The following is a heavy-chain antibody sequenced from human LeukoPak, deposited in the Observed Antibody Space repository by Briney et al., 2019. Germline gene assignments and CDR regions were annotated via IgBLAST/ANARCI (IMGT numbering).Heavy chain of an antibody. CDR2: IIPIFGTA. Sequence: SVTVSCKASGGTFSSYAISWVRQAPGQGLEWMGGIIPIFGTANYAQKFQGRVTITADESTSTAYMELSSLRSEDTAVYYCARCGSGSNIVATSYYYYYGMDVWGQGTTVTVSS. CDR3: ARCGSGSNIVATSYYYYYGMDV. CDR1: GGTFSSYA. D-gene: IGHD5-12*01. V-gene: IGHV1-69*13. J-gene: IGHJ6*02.